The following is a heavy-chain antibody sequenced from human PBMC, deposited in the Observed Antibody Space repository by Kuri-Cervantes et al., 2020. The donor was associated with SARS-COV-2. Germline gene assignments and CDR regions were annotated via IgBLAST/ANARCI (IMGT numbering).Heavy chain of an antibody. CDR3: ARVVVGYCSGGSCPGYMDV. CDR2: IIPIFGTA. Sequence: SVKVSCKASGGTFSSYAISWVRQAPGQGLEWMGGIIPIFGTANYAQKFQGRVTITADESTSTAYMELRSLRSDDTAVYYCARVVVGYCSGGSCPGYMDVWGKGTTVTVSS. J-gene: IGHJ6*03. V-gene: IGHV1-69*13. CDR1: GGTFSSYA. D-gene: IGHD2-15*01.